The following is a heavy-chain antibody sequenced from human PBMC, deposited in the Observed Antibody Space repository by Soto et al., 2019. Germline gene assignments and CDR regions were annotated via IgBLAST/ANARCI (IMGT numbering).Heavy chain of an antibody. Sequence: GGSLRLSCAASGFTFSGSAMHWVRQASGKGLEWVGRIRSKANSYATAYAASVKGRFTISRDDSKNTAYLQMNSLKTEDTAVYYCTPTLPVHCSGGSCSSMADYWGQGTLVTVSS. V-gene: IGHV3-73*01. D-gene: IGHD2-15*01. CDR1: GFTFSGSA. CDR3: TPTLPVHCSGGSCSSMADY. CDR2: IRSKANSYAT. J-gene: IGHJ4*02.